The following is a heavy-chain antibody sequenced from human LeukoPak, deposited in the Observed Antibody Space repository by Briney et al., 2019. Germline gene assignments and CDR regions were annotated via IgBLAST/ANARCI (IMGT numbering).Heavy chain of an antibody. CDR2: IYYSGST. D-gene: IGHD3-22*01. J-gene: IGHJ4*02. Sequence: SETLSLTCTVSGGSISSGDYYWSWIRQPPGKGLEWIGYIYYSGSTYYNPSLKSRVTISVDTSKNQFSLKLSSVTAADTAVYYCARVPAPYAYDTSGYDSWGQGTLVTVSS. CDR3: ARVPAPYAYDTSGYDS. CDR1: GGSISSGDYY. V-gene: IGHV4-30-4*01.